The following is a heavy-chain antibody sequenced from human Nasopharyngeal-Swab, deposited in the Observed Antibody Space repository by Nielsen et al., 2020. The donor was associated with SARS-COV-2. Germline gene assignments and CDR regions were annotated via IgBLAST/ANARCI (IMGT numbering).Heavy chain of an antibody. V-gene: IGHV1-69*13. J-gene: IGHJ4*02. CDR2: IIPIFGTS. D-gene: IGHD2-2*01. CDR1: GGTLRTYA. Sequence: SVKVSCKASGGTLRTYAINWFRQAPGQGLEWMGGIIPIFGTSAYAQKFKGRVTIIADERTSTVHMELSSLRPQDTAVYYCARSDLVVLPAALPLDSWGQGTLVTVSS. CDR3: ARSDLVVLPAALPLDS.